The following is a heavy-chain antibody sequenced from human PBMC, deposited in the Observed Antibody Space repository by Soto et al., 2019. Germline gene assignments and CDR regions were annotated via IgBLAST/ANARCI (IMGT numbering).Heavy chain of an antibody. CDR2: ISAYNGNT. CDR3: ARVDVLRFLEWFMVSWFDP. D-gene: IGHD3-3*01. Sequence: QVQLVQSGAEVKKPGASVKVSCKASGYTFTSYGISWVRQAPGQGLEWMGWISAYNGNTNYAQKLQGRVTMTTDTSTSTAYMELRSLRSDDTAVYYCARVDVLRFLEWFMVSWFDPWGQGTLVTVSS. CDR1: GYTFTSYG. V-gene: IGHV1-18*01. J-gene: IGHJ5*02.